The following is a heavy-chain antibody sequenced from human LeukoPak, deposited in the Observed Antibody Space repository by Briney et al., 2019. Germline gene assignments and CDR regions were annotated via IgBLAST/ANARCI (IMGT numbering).Heavy chain of an antibody. D-gene: IGHD3-22*01. V-gene: IGHV3-23*01. CDR1: GFTFSSYA. J-gene: IGHJ4*02. CDR3: AKGLKYSDSSGYPS. CDR2: ISGSGGAT. Sequence: HPGGSLRLSCAAAGFTFSSYAMTWVRQAPGKGLEWVSGISGSGGATYSADSVKGRFTISRDNPKNTLYLQMNSLRAEDTAVYYCAKGLKYSDSSGYPSWGQGTLVTVSS.